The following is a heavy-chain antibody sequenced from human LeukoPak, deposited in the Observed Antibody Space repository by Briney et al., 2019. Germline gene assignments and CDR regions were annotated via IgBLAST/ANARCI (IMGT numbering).Heavy chain of an antibody. CDR2: IDGDGTIT. CDR3: SRSQFDY. V-gene: IGHV3-74*01. Sequence: PGGSLRLSCAVSGFAFSSYWMLWVRQVPGKGLVWVSRIDGDGTITTYADFAKGRFTISRDNTNNILYLQMNSLRAEDTAIYYCSRSQFDYWGRGVLVTVSS. J-gene: IGHJ4*02. CDR1: GFAFSSYW.